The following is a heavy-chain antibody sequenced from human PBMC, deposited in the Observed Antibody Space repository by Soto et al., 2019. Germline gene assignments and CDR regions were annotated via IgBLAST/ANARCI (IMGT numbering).Heavy chain of an antibody. CDR2: IYSGGST. Sequence: GGSLRLSCAASGFTVSSNYMSWVRQAPGKGLEWVSVIYSGGSTYYAESVKGRFTISRDNSKNRWYLQMNGLRAEDMAVYYCARVISPCSGGSCYYGKSLGWFDPWGQGTLVTVSS. V-gene: IGHV3-66*01. D-gene: IGHD2-15*01. CDR3: ARVISPCSGGSCYYGKSLGWFDP. CDR1: GFTVSSNY. J-gene: IGHJ5*02.